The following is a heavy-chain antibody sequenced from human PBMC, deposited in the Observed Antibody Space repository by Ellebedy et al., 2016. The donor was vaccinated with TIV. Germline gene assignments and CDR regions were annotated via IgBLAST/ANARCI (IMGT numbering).Heavy chain of an antibody. D-gene: IGHD3-10*01. CDR1: GFTFSGYW. J-gene: IGHJ4*02. CDR2: INPYGNST. CDR3: TRSAGDLDY. V-gene: IGHV3-74*01. Sequence: GGSLRLSXAASGFTFSGYWMHWVRQAPGKGLVWLARINPYGNSTTYADSVKGRFTVSRDNAENTLFLQMTSLRADDTALYYCTRSAGDLDYWGQGALVIVSS.